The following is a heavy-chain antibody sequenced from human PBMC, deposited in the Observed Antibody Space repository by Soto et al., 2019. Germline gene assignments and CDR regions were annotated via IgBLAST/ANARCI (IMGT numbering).Heavy chain of an antibody. Sequence: PSETLSLTCTVSGGSISSYYWSWIRQPPGKGLEWIGYIYYSGSTNYNPSLKSRVTISVDTSKNQFSLKLSSVTAADTAVYICVSGYQWVGFDYWGQGTLVTVSS. V-gene: IGHV4-59*08. D-gene: IGHD5-18*01. CDR3: VSGYQWVGFDY. CDR1: GGSISSYY. CDR2: IYYSGST. J-gene: IGHJ4*02.